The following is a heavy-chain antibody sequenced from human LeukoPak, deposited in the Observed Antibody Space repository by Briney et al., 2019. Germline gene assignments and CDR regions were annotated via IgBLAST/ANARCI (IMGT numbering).Heavy chain of an antibody. CDR1: GFPFSGYW. Sequence: GGSLRLSCAASGFPFSGYWMHWVRHAPGEGLVWVSRITPNGDFANYADSVRGRFTISRDNAKNMSYLQMYSLRAEDTAVYYCARDLTIVQTPGDDFDFWGLGTLVTVSS. V-gene: IGHV3-74*01. CDR2: ITPNGDFA. CDR3: ARDLTIVQTPGDDFDF. D-gene: IGHD1-26*01. J-gene: IGHJ4*02.